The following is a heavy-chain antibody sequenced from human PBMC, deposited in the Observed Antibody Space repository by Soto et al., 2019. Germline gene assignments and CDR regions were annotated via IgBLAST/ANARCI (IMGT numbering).Heavy chain of an antibody. Sequence: TLSLTCTVSGGSISSYYWSWIRQPPGKGLEWIGYIYYSGSTNYNPSLKSRVTISVDTSKNQFSLKLSSVTATDTDVYYCARGGRRYFDLWGRGTLVTVSS. V-gene: IGHV4-59*01. J-gene: IGHJ2*01. CDR2: IYYSGST. CDR3: ARGGRRYFDL. CDR1: GGSISSYY.